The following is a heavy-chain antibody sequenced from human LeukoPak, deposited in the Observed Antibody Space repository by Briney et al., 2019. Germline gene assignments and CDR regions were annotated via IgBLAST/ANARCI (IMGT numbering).Heavy chain of an antibody. CDR3: ARESGHYYDTSGYKSGDY. Sequence: ASVKVSCTASGYTFTSYAMHRVRQAPGQRLEWMGWINAGNGNTKYSQKFQGRVTITRNTSASTAYMELSSLRSEDTAVYYCARESGHYYDTSGYKSGDYWGQGTLVTVSS. D-gene: IGHD3-22*01. V-gene: IGHV1-3*01. CDR2: INAGNGNT. J-gene: IGHJ4*02. CDR1: GYTFTSYA.